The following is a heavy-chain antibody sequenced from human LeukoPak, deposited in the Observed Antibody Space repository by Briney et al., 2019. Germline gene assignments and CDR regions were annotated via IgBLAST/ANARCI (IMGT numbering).Heavy chain of an antibody. Sequence: GGSLRLSCAASGFTFSSYSMNWVRQAPGKGLEWVSSISSSSSYIYYADSVKGRFTISRDNAKNSLYLQMNSLRAEDTAVYYCARGGGNYYDSSGYYLFDYWGQGTLVTVSS. D-gene: IGHD3-22*01. CDR1: GFTFSSYS. CDR3: ARGGGNYYDSSGYYLFDY. V-gene: IGHV3-21*01. J-gene: IGHJ4*02. CDR2: ISSSSSYI.